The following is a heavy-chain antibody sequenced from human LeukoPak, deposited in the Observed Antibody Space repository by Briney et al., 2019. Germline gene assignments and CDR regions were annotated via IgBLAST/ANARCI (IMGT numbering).Heavy chain of an antibody. Sequence: KPSETLSLTCAVYGGSFSGYYWSWIRQPPGKGLEWIGEINHSGSTNYNPSLKSRVTISVDTSKNQFSLKLSSVTAADTAVYYCASHRSATVTRDGASDYWGQGTLVTVSS. J-gene: IGHJ4*02. CDR3: ASHRSATVTRDGASDY. V-gene: IGHV4-34*01. D-gene: IGHD4-17*01. CDR2: INHSGST. CDR1: GGSFSGYY.